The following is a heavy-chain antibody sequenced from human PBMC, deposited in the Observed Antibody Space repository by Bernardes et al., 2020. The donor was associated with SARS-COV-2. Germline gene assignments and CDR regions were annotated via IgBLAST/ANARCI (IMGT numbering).Heavy chain of an antibody. V-gene: IGHV3-21*01. CDR1: GFTFSSYS. D-gene: IGHD3-3*01. CDR3: ARDHPGGPYYDFWSGPYTNYYYYGMDV. CDR2: ISSSSSYI. Sequence: GGPLRLSCAASGFTFSSYSMNWVRQAPGKGLEWVSSISSSSSYIYYADSVKGRFTISRDNAKNSLYLQMNSLRAEDTAVYYCARDHPGGPYYDFWSGPYTNYYYYGMDVWGQGTTVTVSS. J-gene: IGHJ6*02.